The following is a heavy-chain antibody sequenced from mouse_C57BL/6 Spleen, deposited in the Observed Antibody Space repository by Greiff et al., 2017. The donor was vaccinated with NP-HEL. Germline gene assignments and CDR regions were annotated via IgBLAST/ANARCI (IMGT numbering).Heavy chain of an antibody. V-gene: IGHV1-64*01. D-gene: IGHD4-1*01. CDR2: IHPNSGST. J-gene: IGHJ3*01. CDR3: ARGGAWDVSWFAY. CDR1: GCTFTSYW. Sequence: QVQLQQPGAELVKPGASVKLSCKASGCTFTSYWMHWVKQRPGQGLEWIGMIHPNSGSTNYNEKFKSKATLTVDKSSSTAYMQLSSLTSEDSAVYYCARGGAWDVSWFAYWGQGTLVTVSA.